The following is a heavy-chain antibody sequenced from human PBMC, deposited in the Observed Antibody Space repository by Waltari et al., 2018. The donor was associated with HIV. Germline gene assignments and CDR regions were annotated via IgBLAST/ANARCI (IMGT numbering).Heavy chain of an antibody. V-gene: IGHV1-24*01. Sequence: QVQLVQSGAEVKKPGASVEVSCKVSGSTLTELSLHWVRQAPGKGLEWMGGFDPEDGETIYAQKFQGRVTMTEDTSTDTAYMELSSLRSEDTAVYYCATEGISMVRGVYGMDVWGQGTTVTVSS. CDR1: GSTLTELS. J-gene: IGHJ6*02. CDR2: FDPEDGET. D-gene: IGHD3-10*01. CDR3: ATEGISMVRGVYGMDV.